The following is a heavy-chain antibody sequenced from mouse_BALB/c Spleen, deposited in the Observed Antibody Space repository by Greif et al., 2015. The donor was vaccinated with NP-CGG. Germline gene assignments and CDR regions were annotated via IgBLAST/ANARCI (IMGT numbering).Heavy chain of an antibody. J-gene: IGHJ2*01. D-gene: IGHD3-3*01. V-gene: IGHV1S81*02. CDR3: TRSWDSYFDY. CDR2: INPSNGGT. Sequence: QVQLQQSGAELVKPGASVKLSCKASGYTFTSYYMYWVKQRPGQGLEWIGEINPSNGGTNFNEKFKSKATLTVDKSSSTAYMQLSSLTSEDPAVYYCTRSWDSYFDYWGQGTTLTVSS. CDR1: GYTFTSYY.